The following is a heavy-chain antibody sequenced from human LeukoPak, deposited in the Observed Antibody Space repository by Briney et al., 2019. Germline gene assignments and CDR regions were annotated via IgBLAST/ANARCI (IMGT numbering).Heavy chain of an antibody. CDR3: ARTAGSGRNSRSGLGV. CDR1: GYTFTSYD. Sequence: GASVKVSCKASGYTFTSYDINWVRQATGQGLEWMGWMNPNSGNTGYAQKFQGRVTMTRNTSISTAYMELSSLRSEDTAVYYCARTAGSGRNSRSGLGVWGKGTTVTISS. V-gene: IGHV1-8*01. D-gene: IGHD3-10*01. CDR2: MNPNSGNT. J-gene: IGHJ6*04.